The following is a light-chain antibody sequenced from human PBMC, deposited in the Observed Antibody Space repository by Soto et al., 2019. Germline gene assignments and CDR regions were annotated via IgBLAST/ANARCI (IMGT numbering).Light chain of an antibody. CDR2: GAS. CDR3: QQYNNWPPLMYT. V-gene: IGKV3-15*01. CDR1: QSVSSN. J-gene: IGKJ2*01. Sequence: EIVMTQSPATLSVSPGERATLSCRASQSVSSNLAWYQQKPGQAPRLLLYGASTTATGTPARFSGSGSGTEFTHTISSLQSEDFAVYYCQQYNNWPPLMYTFGQGTKLEIK.